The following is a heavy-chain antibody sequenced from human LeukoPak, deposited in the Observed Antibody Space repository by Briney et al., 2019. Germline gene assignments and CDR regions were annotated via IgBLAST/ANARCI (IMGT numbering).Heavy chain of an antibody. CDR1: GGSISSYY. CDR3: ARDTEYSSSSYYYYYYMDV. D-gene: IGHD6-6*01. V-gene: IGHV4-4*07. Sequence: SETLSLTCTVSGGSISSYYWSWIRQPAGKGLEWIGRIYTGGSTNYHPPLKSRVTMSVDTSKNQFSLKLSSVTAADTAAYYCARDTEYSSSSYYYYYYMDVWGKGTTVTVSS. J-gene: IGHJ6*03. CDR2: IYTGGST.